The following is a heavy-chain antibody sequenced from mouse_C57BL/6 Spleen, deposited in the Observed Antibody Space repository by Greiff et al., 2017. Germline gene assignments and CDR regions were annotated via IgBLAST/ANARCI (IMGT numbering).Heavy chain of an antibody. CDR1: GYTFTSYW. D-gene: IGHD2-2*01. Sequence: QVQLQQPGAELVKPGASVKLSCKASGYTFTSYWMHWVKQRPGRGLEWIGRIDPTSGGTNYNEKFKSKATLTVDKPSSTAYMQLSSLTSADSAVYYCESIYYGYDGIAYWGQGTLVTVSA. J-gene: IGHJ3*01. CDR2: IDPTSGGT. V-gene: IGHV1-72*01. CDR3: ESIYYGYDGIAY.